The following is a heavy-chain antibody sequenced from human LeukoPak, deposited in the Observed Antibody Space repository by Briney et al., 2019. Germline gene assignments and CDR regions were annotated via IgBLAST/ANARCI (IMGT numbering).Heavy chain of an antibody. D-gene: IGHD2-2*01. CDR1: GFTFSTYW. CDR3: ARGCSSTTCSGWFDP. Sequence: PGGSLRLSCAASGFTFSTYWMSWVRQALGKGLEWVANINQDGSDKYYVDSVKGRFTISRDSAKNSLYLQMNSLRAEDTAVYYCARGCSSTTCSGWFDPWGQGTLVTVSS. V-gene: IGHV3-7*01. J-gene: IGHJ5*02. CDR2: INQDGSDK.